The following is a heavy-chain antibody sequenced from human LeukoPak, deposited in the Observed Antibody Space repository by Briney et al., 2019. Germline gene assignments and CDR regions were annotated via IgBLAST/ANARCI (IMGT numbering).Heavy chain of an antibody. CDR3: VKELRGGKAAVNGMDV. Sequence: GRSMTLSCFVSGLTLSSYAMQWVRQPEGGVIGYVGSIRRKGGSTYYGGFVKGRFTTSRDNSKNTLNLQMSNLRAEDTAVYYCVKELRGGKAAVNGMDVWRKGTTVPVPS. J-gene: IGHJ6*04. V-gene: IGHV3-64D*06. CDR2: IRRKGGST. CDR1: GLTLSSYA. D-gene: IGHD6-13*01.